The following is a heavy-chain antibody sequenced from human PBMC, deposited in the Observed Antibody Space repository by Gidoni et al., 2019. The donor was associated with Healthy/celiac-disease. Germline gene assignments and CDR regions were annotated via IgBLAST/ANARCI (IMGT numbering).Heavy chain of an antibody. V-gene: IGHV1-2*02. CDR2: INPNSGGT. D-gene: IGHD3-10*01. Sequence: QVQLVQSGAEVKKPGASVKVSCKASGYTFTGYYMHWVRQAPGQGLACMGWINPNSGGTNYAQKFQGRVTMTRDTSISTAYMELSRLRSDDTAVYYCARASDRGGDGYYFDYWGQGTLVTVSS. CDR3: ARASDRGGDGYYFDY. J-gene: IGHJ4*02. CDR1: GYTFTGYY.